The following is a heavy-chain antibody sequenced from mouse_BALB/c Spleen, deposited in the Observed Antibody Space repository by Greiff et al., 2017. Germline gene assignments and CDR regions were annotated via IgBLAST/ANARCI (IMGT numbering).Heavy chain of an antibody. CDR3: ARSHYSWFAY. Sequence: QVTLKVSGPGILQPSQTLSLTCSFSGFSLSTSGMGVSWIRQPSGKGLEWLAHIYWDDDKRYNPSLKSRLTISKDTSSNQVFLKITSVDTADTATYYCARSHYSWFAYWGQGTLVTVSA. V-gene: IGHV8-12*01. CDR1: GFSLSTSGMG. J-gene: IGHJ3*01. D-gene: IGHD1-2*01. CDR2: IYWDDDK.